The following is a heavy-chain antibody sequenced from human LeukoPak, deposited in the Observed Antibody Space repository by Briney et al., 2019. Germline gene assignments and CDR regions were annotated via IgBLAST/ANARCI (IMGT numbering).Heavy chain of an antibody. Sequence: GASVKVSCKVSGYTLTELSMHWVRQAPGKGLEWMGGLDPEDGETIYAQKFQGRVTMTEDTSTDTAYMELSSLRSEDTAVYYCATEGYGSGSPVAPSSYNWFDPWGQGTLVTVSS. CDR1: GYTLTELS. D-gene: IGHD3-10*01. CDR3: ATEGYGSGSPVAPSSYNWFDP. J-gene: IGHJ5*02. V-gene: IGHV1-24*01. CDR2: LDPEDGET.